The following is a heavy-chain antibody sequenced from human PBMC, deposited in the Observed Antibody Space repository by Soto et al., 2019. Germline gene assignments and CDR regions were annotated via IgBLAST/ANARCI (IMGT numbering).Heavy chain of an antibody. J-gene: IGHJ4*02. CDR3: ASWDYDVLTGYSYDD. CDR2: IIPMIRRT. D-gene: IGHD3-9*01. CDR1: GGTFNNYG. V-gene: IGHV1-69*01. Sequence: QVQLVQSGAEVKKPGSSVKVSCKASGGTFNNYGMGWVRQAPGQGLEWMGGIIPMIRRTNYAQKFQGRDKLTADASRSKAYMELRSLTSEDTAVYYCASWDYDVLTGYSYDDWGQGTLVTVSS.